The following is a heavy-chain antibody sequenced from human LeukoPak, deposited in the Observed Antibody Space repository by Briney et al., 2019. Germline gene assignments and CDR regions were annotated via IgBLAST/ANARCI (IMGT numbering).Heavy chain of an antibody. D-gene: IGHD1-26*01. V-gene: IGHV3-48*01. J-gene: IGHJ4*02. CDR3: ARDRTVGAPDY. Sequence: GGSLRLSCAASGFTFSSYSMNWVRQAPGQGLEWVSYISSSSSTIYYADSVKGRFTISRDNAKNSLYPQMNSLRAEDTAVYYCARDRTVGAPDYWGQGTLVTVSS. CDR2: ISSSSSTI. CDR1: GFTFSSYS.